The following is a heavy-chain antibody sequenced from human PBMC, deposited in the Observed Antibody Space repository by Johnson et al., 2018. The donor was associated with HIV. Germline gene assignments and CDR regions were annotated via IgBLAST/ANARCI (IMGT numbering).Heavy chain of an antibody. D-gene: IGHD3-22*01. J-gene: IGHJ3*02. CDR2: ISYDASNK. CDR3: ARERTWDYDMAFDI. Sequence: QEKLVESGGGVVQPGRSLRLSCAAYGFTFSSYAMHWVRQAPGKGLEWVAVISYDASNKYYADSVKGRFTISRDNSKNTLYLQMNSLRPEDTAVYYCARERTWDYDMAFDIWGQGTMVTVSS. V-gene: IGHV3-30*04. CDR1: GFTFSSYA.